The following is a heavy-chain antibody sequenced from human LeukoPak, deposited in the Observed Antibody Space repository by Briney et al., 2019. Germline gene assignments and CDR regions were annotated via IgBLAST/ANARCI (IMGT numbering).Heavy chain of an antibody. CDR1: GFTVSSNY. D-gene: IGHD4-23*01. Sequence: GGSLRLSCAASGFTVSSNYMSWVRQAPGKGLEWVPVIYSGGSTYYADSVKGRFTISRDNSKNTLYLQMNSLRAEDTAVYYCARHPTTVVTRYYFDYWGQGTLVTVSS. V-gene: IGHV3-66*04. J-gene: IGHJ4*02. CDR2: IYSGGST. CDR3: ARHPTTVVTRYYFDY.